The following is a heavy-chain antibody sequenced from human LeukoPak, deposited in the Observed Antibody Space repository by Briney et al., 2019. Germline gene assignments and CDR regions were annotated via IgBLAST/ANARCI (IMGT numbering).Heavy chain of an antibody. CDR3: AKDRAYPNDVFDI. V-gene: IGHV3-23*01. J-gene: IGHJ3*02. D-gene: IGHD2-21*01. CDR2: LSGDGEAT. Sequence: PGGSLRLSCAASRFTFSSYAMSWVRQAPGKGLEWVSALSGDGEATWYADSVKGRFTISRDTSTSTLFLQMNSLRADDTALYYCAKDRAYPNDVFDIWGQGTMVTVS. CDR1: RFTFSSYA.